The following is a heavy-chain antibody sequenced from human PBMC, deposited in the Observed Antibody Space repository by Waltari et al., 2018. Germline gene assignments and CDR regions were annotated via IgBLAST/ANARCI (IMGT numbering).Heavy chain of an antibody. CDR2: ITISDAT. CDR3: AKPFYNWDDPLVS. J-gene: IGHJ5*02. D-gene: IGHD1-20*01. V-gene: IGHV3-23*01. Sequence: EVPLLESGGELVQAGECLSLSCRDCGFSFNSYAINWVRRAPGTGLQWVAAITISDATLHADSVKGRFTISRDASKDTVYLQMNSLRADDTALYYCAKPFYNWDDPLVSWGQGTQVTVSS. CDR1: GFSFNSYA.